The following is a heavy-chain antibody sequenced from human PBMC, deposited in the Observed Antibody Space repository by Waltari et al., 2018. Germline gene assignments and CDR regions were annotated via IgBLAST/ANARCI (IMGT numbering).Heavy chain of an antibody. CDR1: GFTFSSYG. CDR3: AKDLYAYSDAFDI. J-gene: IGHJ3*02. V-gene: IGHV3-30*18. CDR2: IWYDGSNK. D-gene: IGHD3-16*01. Sequence: QVQLVESGGGVVQPGRSLRLSCAASGFTFSSYGMLWVRQAPGKGLEWVAVIWYDGSNKYYADSVKGRFTISRDNSKNTLYLQMNSLRAEDTAMYYCAKDLYAYSDAFDIWGQGTMVTVSS.